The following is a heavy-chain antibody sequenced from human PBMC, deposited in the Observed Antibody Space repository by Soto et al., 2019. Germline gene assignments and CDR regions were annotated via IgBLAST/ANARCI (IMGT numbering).Heavy chain of an antibody. D-gene: IGHD3-22*01. Sequence: GPLRLSGAASVFTCTGSAMHWVRQAPGKGLEWVGRIRYKANTYSTAYAATRHGRFTIATDDSKNTTHPHRTSLKTDDTAWYYCTRQSHYYDRSVPLVFVAFDIWGQGTMVTVSS. CDR3: TRQSHYYDRSVPLVFVAFDI. V-gene: IGHV3-73*01. J-gene: IGHJ3*02. CDR1: VFTCTGSA. CDR2: IRYKANTYST.